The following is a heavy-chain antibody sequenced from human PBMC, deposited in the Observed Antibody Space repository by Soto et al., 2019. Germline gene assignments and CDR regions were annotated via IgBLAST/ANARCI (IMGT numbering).Heavy chain of an antibody. Sequence: EVQLVESGGSIVRPGGSLRLSCAASGFNFGDYGMSWVRQGPGGGLEWVAGIDWNGGSTFHADSVKGRFTISRDNDRNALYLHLTSLRAEDTARYYCARSEKFGSVRRYTIFDQWGQGVLVTVSS. V-gene: IGHV3-20*04. CDR2: IDWNGGST. J-gene: IGHJ4*02. CDR3: ARSEKFGSVRRYTIFDQ. CDR1: GFNFGDYG. D-gene: IGHD3-16*01.